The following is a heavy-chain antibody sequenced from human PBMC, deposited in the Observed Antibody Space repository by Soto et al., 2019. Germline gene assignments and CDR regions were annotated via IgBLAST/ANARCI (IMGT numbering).Heavy chain of an antibody. V-gene: IGHV4-39*01. J-gene: IGHJ4*02. Sequence: QLQLQESGPGLVKPSETLSLTCSVSGDSINSDKYYWGWIRQPPGKGLEWIGSIYYRGNNYYNPSLQTRVTSSLANSTSQYYLKLNSVTAADSAVYFCARLEGLATISYYFDFWGQGALVTVSS. CDR2: IYYRGNN. CDR1: GDSINSDKYY. D-gene: IGHD3-9*01. CDR3: ARLEGLATISYYFDF.